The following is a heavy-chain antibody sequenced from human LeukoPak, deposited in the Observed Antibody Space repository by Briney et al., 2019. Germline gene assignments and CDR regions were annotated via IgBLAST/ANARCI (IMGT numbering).Heavy chain of an antibody. Sequence: GGSLRLSCAASGFTFSTYTMNWVRQAPGKGLEWVSFISTSGSTIHYGDSVRGRFTISRDNAKNSLSLQMNSLRDEDTAVYYCARGCIGGSCWSSNWFDPWGQGTLVTVSS. V-gene: IGHV3-48*02. CDR3: ARGCIGGSCWSSNWFDP. CDR2: ISTSGSTI. J-gene: IGHJ5*02. D-gene: IGHD2-15*01. CDR1: GFTFSTYT.